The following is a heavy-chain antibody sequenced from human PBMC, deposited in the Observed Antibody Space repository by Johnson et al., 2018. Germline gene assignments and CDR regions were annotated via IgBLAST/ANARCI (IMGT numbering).Heavy chain of an antibody. Sequence: VQLVETGGGVVQPGRSLRLSCAASGFTFSSYGMHWVRQAPGKGLEWVAVISYDGSNKYYADSVKGRFTISRDNSKNTLYLQMNSLRAEDTAVYYCARPIGDNYYYYYYMDVWGKGTTVTVSS. J-gene: IGHJ6*03. CDR1: GFTFSSYG. CDR3: ARPIGDNYYYYYYMDV. V-gene: IGHV3-30*03. D-gene: IGHD3-16*01. CDR2: ISYDGSNK.